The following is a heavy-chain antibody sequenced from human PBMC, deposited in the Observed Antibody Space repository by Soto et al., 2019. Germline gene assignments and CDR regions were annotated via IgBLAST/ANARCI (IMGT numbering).Heavy chain of an antibody. CDR2: IYYSGST. V-gene: IGHV4-59*11. D-gene: IGHD2-15*01. J-gene: IGHJ3*02. CDR3: AREGVACSGGSCYRVFAPDAFDI. Sequence: PSETQSLPCTVAYGTIRSHYWSWIRQPPGKGLGWIGYIYYSGSTNYNPSLKSRVTISVDTSKNQFSLKLSSVTAADTAVYYCAREGVACSGGSCYRVFAPDAFDIWGQGTMVTVSS. CDR1: YGTIRSHY.